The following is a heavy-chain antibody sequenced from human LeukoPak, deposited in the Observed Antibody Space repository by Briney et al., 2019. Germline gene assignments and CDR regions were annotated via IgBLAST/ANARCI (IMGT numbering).Heavy chain of an antibody. V-gene: IGHV3-66*01. CDR3: ARVLRYCSGGNCYSGGLGYMDV. CDR1: EFSVGSNY. CDR2: IYSGGST. J-gene: IGHJ6*03. D-gene: IGHD2-15*01. Sequence: GGSLRLSCAASEFSVGSNYMTWVRQAPGKGLEWVSLIYSGGSTYCADSVKGRFTISRDNSKNTLYLQMNSLRAEDTAVYYCARVLRYCSGGNCYSGGLGYMDVWGKGTTVTISS.